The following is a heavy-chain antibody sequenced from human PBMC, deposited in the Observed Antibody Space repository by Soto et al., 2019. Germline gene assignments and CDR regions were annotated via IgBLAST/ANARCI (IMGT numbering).Heavy chain of an antibody. J-gene: IGHJ6*02. D-gene: IGHD3-10*01. Sequence: GGSLRLSCAASGFTFSSYDMHWVRQATGKGLEWVSAIGTAGDTYYPGSVKGRFTISRENAKNSLYLQMNSLRAGDTAVYYCARERVRGARPYYGMDVWGQGTTVTVSS. CDR1: GFTFSSYD. CDR3: ARERVRGARPYYGMDV. CDR2: IGTAGDT. V-gene: IGHV3-13*04.